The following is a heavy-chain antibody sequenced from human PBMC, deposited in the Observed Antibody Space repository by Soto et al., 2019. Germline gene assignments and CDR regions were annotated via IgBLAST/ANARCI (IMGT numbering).Heavy chain of an antibody. CDR3: AKLASDAFDI. Sequence: GGSLRLSCVASGFTFSTYWMHWVRQTPGEGLVWVSHTDSDGTFTTYADSVKGRFTISRDNAKSTLYLQMNSLRAEDTAVYYCAKLASDAFDIWGQGTMVTVSS. D-gene: IGHD1-1*01. CDR1: GFTFSTYW. J-gene: IGHJ3*02. V-gene: IGHV3-74*01. CDR2: TDSDGTFT.